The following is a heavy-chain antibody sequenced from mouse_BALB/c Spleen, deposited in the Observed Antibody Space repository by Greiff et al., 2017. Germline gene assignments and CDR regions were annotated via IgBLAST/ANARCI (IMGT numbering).Heavy chain of an antibody. CDR3: ARNGYYERYYFDY. CDR1: GYTFSSYW. J-gene: IGHJ2*01. Sequence: VQLQQSGAELMKPGASVKISCKATGYTFSSYWIEWVKQRPGHGLEWIGEILPGSGSTNYNEKFKGKATFTADTSSNTAYMQLSSLTSEDSAVYYCARNGYYERYYFDYWGQGTTLTVSS. D-gene: IGHD2-3*01. CDR2: ILPGSGST. V-gene: IGHV1-9*01.